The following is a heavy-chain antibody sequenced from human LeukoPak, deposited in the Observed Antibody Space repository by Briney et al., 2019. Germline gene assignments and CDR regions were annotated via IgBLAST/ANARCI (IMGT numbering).Heavy chain of an antibody. Sequence: KPSETLSLTCAVYGGSFSGYYWSWIRQPPGKGLEWIGEINHSGSTNYNPSLKSRVTISVDTSKNQFSLKLSSVTAADTAVYYCARIILEWHQYSYYYYGMDVWGQGTTVTVSS. D-gene: IGHD3-3*01. CDR2: INHSGST. CDR1: GGSFSGYY. CDR3: ARIILEWHQYSYYYYGMDV. J-gene: IGHJ6*02. V-gene: IGHV4-34*01.